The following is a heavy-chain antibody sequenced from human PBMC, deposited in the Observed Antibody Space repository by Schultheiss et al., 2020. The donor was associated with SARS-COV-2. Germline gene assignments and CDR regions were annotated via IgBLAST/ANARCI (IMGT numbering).Heavy chain of an antibody. CDR1: GGSISSYY. Sequence: SETLSLTCTVSGGSISSYYWSWIRQPPGKGLEWIGSIYYSGSTYYNPSLKSRVTISVDTSKNQFSLKLSSVTAADTAVYYCATTFSSGPPTFDYWGQGTLVTVSS. D-gene: IGHD6-19*01. CDR2: IYYSGST. V-gene: IGHV4-59*12. CDR3: ATTFSSGPPTFDY. J-gene: IGHJ4*02.